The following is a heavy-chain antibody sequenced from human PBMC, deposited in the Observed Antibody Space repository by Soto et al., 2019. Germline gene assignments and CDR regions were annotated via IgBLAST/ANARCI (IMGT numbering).Heavy chain of an antibody. V-gene: IGHV3-21*01. J-gene: IGHJ4*02. CDR2: ISSSSSYI. Sequence: GGSLRLSCAASGFTFSSYSMNWVRRAPGKGLEWVSSISSSSSYIYYANSVKGRFTVSRDNAKNSLWLQMNSLRAEDTAVYFCARDPESIAAAGTFIVQWGQGTQVTVSS. CDR1: GFTFSSYS. D-gene: IGHD6-13*01. CDR3: ARDPESIAAAGTFIVQ.